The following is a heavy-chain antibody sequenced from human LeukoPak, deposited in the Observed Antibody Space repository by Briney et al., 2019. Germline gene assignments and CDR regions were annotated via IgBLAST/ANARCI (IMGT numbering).Heavy chain of an antibody. V-gene: IGHV1-2*02. J-gene: IGHJ6*04. D-gene: IGHD3-10*01. CDR2: INPNSGDT. CDR1: GYTFTGYY. Sequence: ASVKVSCKASGYTFTGYYIHWVRQAPGQGLEWMGWINPNSGDTNYAQKFQGEVTMTRDTSISTAYMELSRLRSDDTAVYYCARGAPGIYYSTSMEVGGKGPTVPVSP. CDR3: ARGAPGIYYSTSMEV.